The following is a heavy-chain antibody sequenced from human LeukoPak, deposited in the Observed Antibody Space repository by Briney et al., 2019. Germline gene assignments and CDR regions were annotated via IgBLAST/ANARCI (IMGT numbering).Heavy chain of an antibody. CDR2: INHSVST. J-gene: IGHJ3*02. D-gene: IGHD4-23*01. CDR1: VGSFSGYY. Sequence: SETLSLTSAVHVGSFSGYYWSCIRQPPGKGLEWSCEINHSVSTNYNPSRKSRVTISVDTSKNQFPLKMSSVTAADPAVYYCAISTVVTPLYAFDIWGQGTMVTVSS. CDR3: AISTVVTPLYAFDI. V-gene: IGHV4-34*01.